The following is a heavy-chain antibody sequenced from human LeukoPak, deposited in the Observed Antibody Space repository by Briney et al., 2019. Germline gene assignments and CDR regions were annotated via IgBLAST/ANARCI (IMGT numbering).Heavy chain of an antibody. Sequence: GGSLRLSCAASGFTFSNAWMSWVRQAPGKGLEWVAVIWYDGSNKYYADSVKGRFTISRDNSKNTLYLQMNSLRAEDTAVYYCASQSADDAFDIWGQGTMVTVSS. V-gene: IGHV3-33*08. CDR1: GFTFSNAW. J-gene: IGHJ3*02. CDR2: IWYDGSNK. CDR3: ASQSADDAFDI.